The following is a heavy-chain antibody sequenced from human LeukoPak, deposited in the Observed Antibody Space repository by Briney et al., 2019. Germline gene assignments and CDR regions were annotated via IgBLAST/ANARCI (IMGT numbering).Heavy chain of an antibody. V-gene: IGHV1-69*04. Sequence: ASVKVSCKASGGTFSSYAISWVRQAPGQGLEWMGRIIPILGIANYAQKFQGRVTITADKSTSTAYMELSSLRSEDTAVYYCATIPRVVAKSLCAFDNRGQGKMGTVSS. D-gene: IGHD5-12*01. CDR2: IIPILGIA. CDR3: ATIPRVVAKSLCAFDN. J-gene: IGHJ3*02. CDR1: GGTFSSYA.